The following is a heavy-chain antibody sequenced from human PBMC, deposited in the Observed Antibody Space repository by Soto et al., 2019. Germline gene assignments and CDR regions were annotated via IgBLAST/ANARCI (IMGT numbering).Heavy chain of an antibody. D-gene: IGHD1-26*01. CDR3: ARGGSGSYFWYFDL. CDR1: GFTFIRYE. CDR2: ISSSSSTL. V-gene: IGHV3-48*03. Sequence: PGGSLRLSCADSGFTFIRYEMNWVRQAPGKGLEWVSYISSSSSTLYYADSVKGRFTISRDNAKNSLYLQMNSLRAEDTAVYYCARGGSGSYFWYFDLWGRGTLVTVSS. J-gene: IGHJ2*01.